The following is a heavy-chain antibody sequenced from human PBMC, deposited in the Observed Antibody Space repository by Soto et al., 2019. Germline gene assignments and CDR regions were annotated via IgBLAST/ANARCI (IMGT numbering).Heavy chain of an antibody. Sequence: ASVKVSCKASGYAFTSYAMHWVRQAPGQRLEWMGWINGGNGNTKYSQKFQGRVTITRDTSASTAYMELSSLRSEDTAVYYCARGSGYYYWDDYWGQGTLVPVSS. CDR3: ARGSGYYYWDDY. CDR1: GYAFTSYA. V-gene: IGHV1-3*01. D-gene: IGHD3-22*01. CDR2: INGGNGNT. J-gene: IGHJ4*02.